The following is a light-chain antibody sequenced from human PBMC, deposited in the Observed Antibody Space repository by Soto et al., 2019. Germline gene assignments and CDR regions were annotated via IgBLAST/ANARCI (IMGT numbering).Light chain of an antibody. CDR2: EAA. CDR1: QSVGSN. V-gene: IGKV3-15*01. J-gene: IGKJ2*01. Sequence: EVVLTQSPATLSVSPGERAILSCRASQSVGSNLAWYQQKPGQAPRLLIYEAATRATGIPARFSGSGSGTEFALTISGLQSEDFAVFYCQQYNSWPPNTFGRGTKLEIK. CDR3: QQYNSWPPNT.